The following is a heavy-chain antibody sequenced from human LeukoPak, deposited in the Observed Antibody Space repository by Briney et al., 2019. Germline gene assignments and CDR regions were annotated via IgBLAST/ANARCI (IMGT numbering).Heavy chain of an antibody. D-gene: IGHD2-15*01. J-gene: IGHJ3*02. CDR2: ISSSSSTI. V-gene: IGHV3-48*01. CDR1: GFTFSSYS. Sequence: GGSLRLSCAASGFTFSSYSMNWVRQAPGKGLEWVSYISSSSSTIYYADSVKGRFTISRDNAKNSLYLQMNSLRAEDTAVYYCARDQLLHAFDIWGQGTMVTVSS. CDR3: ARDQLLHAFDI.